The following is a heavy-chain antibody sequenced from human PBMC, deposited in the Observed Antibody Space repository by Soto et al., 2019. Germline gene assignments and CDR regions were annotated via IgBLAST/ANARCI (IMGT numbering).Heavy chain of an antibody. CDR2: INPNGGVT. V-gene: IGHV1-46*01. CDR3: ATSVNSAMAFDY. J-gene: IGHJ4*02. Sequence: QVQLVQSVAEVRKPGASVKVSCKASGYTFTHYYIHWVRQAPGQGLEWMGIINPNGGVTTYAQKCRVGVTMTRDKYTSTVYMELRSLRSEDSAVYYCATSVNSAMAFDYWGQGTLVTVSS. D-gene: IGHD5-18*01. CDR1: GYTFTHYY.